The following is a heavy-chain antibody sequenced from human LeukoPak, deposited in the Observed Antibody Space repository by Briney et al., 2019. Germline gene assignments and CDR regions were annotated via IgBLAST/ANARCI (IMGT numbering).Heavy chain of an antibody. J-gene: IGHJ4*02. CDR1: GFTFSSYG. V-gene: IGHV3-30*18. CDR2: ISYDGSNK. CDR3: AKGSGPSYSGSYSTFDY. Sequence: PGGSLRLSCAASGFTFSSYGMHWVRQAPGKGLEWVAVISYDGSNKYYADSVKGRFTISRDNSKNTLYLQMNSLRAEDTAVYYCAKGSGPSYSGSYSTFDYWGQGTLVTVSS. D-gene: IGHD1-26*01.